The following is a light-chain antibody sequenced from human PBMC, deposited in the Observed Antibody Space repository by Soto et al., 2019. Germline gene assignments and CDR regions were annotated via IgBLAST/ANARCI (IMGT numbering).Light chain of an antibody. J-gene: IGLJ7*01. Sequence: SSELTQPPSVSVSPGQTTSITCSGDKLGDKYACWYQQKQGQSPVMFIYQDSKRPSGSPERFSVSNSGNTATLNISGTQAMDEGDYYCQAWDTSTAVFGGGTQLTVL. CDR1: KLGDKY. V-gene: IGLV3-1*01. CDR3: QAWDTSTAV. CDR2: QDS.